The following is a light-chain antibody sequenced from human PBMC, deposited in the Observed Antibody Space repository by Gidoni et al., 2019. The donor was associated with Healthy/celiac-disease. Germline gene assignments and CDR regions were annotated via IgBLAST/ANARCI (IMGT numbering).Light chain of an antibody. CDR1: QDISNY. CDR2: DAS. V-gene: IGKV1-33*01. J-gene: IGKJ3*01. Sequence: DIQLTQSPSSLSASVGDRVTITCQASQDISNYLNWYQQKPGKAPTLLIYDASNLETGVPSRFSGSGSGTDFTFTISSLQPEDIATYYCQQYDNLPLTFXPXTKVDIK. CDR3: QQYDNLPLT.